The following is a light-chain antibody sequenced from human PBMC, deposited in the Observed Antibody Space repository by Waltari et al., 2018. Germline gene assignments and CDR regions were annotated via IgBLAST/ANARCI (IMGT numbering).Light chain of an antibody. CDR2: DVS. Sequence: QSALTQPRSVSGSPGQSVTISCPGPSSDVRGYNYVSWYQQPPGKAPKLMIYDVSKRPSGVPDRFSGSKSGNTASLTISGLQAEDEADYYCCSYAGSYTWVFGGGTKLTVL. CDR1: SSDVRGYNY. CDR3: CSYAGSYTWV. J-gene: IGLJ3*02. V-gene: IGLV2-11*01.